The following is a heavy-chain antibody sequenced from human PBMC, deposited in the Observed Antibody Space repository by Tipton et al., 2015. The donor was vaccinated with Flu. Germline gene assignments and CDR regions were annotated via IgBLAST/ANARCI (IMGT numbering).Heavy chain of an antibody. Sequence: TLSLTCTVSGASISSASYYWNWIRQPAGKGLEWIGRIYTGGRTNYDPSLESRVTISVDTSKNQFSLELRSVTAADTAVYYCARWAVRGSIGWFDPWGQGTLVTVTS. V-gene: IGHV4-61*02. CDR1: GASISSASYY. D-gene: IGHD3-10*01. J-gene: IGHJ5*02. CDR3: ARWAVRGSIGWFDP. CDR2: IYTGGRT.